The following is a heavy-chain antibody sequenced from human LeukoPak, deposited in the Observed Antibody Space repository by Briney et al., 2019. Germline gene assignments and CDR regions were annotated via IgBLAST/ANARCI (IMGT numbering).Heavy chain of an antibody. CDR3: ARDGYNPVAFDI. V-gene: IGHV4-38-2*02. J-gene: IGHJ3*02. CDR1: GYSISNAYF. CDR2: IYRTGTT. D-gene: IGHD5-24*01. Sequence: SETLSLTCTVSGYSISNAYFWGWIRQPPGKGLEWIGNIYRTGTTFYNPSLQSRVSISVDTSKNTFSLKLRSVTAADTAVYYCARDGYNPVAFDIWGQGTVVTVSS.